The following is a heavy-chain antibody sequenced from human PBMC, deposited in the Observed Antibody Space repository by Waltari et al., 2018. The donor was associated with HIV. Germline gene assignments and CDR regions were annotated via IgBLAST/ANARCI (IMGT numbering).Heavy chain of an antibody. CDR2: ISSSTTYK. V-gene: IGHV3-21*02. Sequence: EVQLVESGGGLVKPGGSLRLACAASGFTFSTSHMNWVRQAPGKGLEWISSISSSTTYKNYAESVKGRFTISRDNAKKSLYLQMNSLRAEDTAVYYCARDWSAYDEPDYYYAMDVWGQGTTVTVSS. CDR1: GFTFSTSH. D-gene: IGHD3-3*01. J-gene: IGHJ6*02. CDR3: ARDWSAYDEPDYYYAMDV.